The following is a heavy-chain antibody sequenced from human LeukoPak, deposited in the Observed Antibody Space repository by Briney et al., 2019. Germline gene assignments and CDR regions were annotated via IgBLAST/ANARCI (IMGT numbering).Heavy chain of an antibody. J-gene: IGHJ5*02. CDR2: VSASGYT. Sequence: PSETLSLTCTVSGDSMKNSYGTWIRQPVGNAMEWIGRVSASGYTSHNPSLKSPVIMSVDVSTNQFSLNLTSVTAADTAVYFCAKDLSRQRRGLNYGPWFDPWGRGTLVTVSS. V-gene: IGHV4-4*07. CDR1: GDSMKNSY. CDR3: AKDLSRQRRGLNYGPWFDP. D-gene: IGHD5-18*01.